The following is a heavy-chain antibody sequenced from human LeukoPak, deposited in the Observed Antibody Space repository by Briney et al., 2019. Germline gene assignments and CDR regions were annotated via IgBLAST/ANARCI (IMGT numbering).Heavy chain of an antibody. Sequence: GRSLRLSCAASGFTVSSNYMSWVRQAPGKGLEWVSVIYSGGSTYYADSVKGRFTISRDNSKNTLYLQMNSLRAEDTAVYYCASLYCSGGHDYWGQGTLVTVSS. CDR1: GFTVSSNY. V-gene: IGHV3-53*01. CDR3: ASLYCSGGHDY. CDR2: IYSGGST. D-gene: IGHD2-15*01. J-gene: IGHJ4*02.